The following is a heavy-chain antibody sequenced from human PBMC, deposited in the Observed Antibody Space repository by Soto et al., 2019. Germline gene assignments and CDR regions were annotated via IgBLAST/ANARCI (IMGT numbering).Heavy chain of an antibody. Sequence: GGSLRLSCAASGFTFRSYAMNWVRQAPGKRLEWVSGISGSGGTTYYADSVKGRFTISRDQSKNTVSLQMNSLRTDDTAVYYCAKHSSGWTSFQHWGQGT. V-gene: IGHV3-23*01. D-gene: IGHD6-19*01. CDR3: AKHSSGWTSFQH. J-gene: IGHJ1*01. CDR1: GFTFRSYA. CDR2: ISGSGGTT.